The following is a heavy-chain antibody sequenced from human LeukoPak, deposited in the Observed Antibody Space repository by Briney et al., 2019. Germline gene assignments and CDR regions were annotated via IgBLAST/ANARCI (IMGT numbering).Heavy chain of an antibody. V-gene: IGHV1-2*02. Sequence: RGASVTVSCKASGYTFTGYYMHWVRQAPGQGLEWMGWINPNSGGTNYAQKFQGRVTMTRDTSISTAYMELSRLRSDDTAVYYCARASFSVKWFDPWGQGTLVTVSS. CDR2: INPNSGGT. D-gene: IGHD5/OR15-5a*01. CDR3: ARASFSVKWFDP. J-gene: IGHJ5*02. CDR1: GYTFTGYY.